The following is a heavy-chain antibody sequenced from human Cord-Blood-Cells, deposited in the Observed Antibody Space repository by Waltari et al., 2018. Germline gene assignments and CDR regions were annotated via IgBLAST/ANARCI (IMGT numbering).Heavy chain of an antibody. J-gene: IGHJ6*03. CDR2: IYSGGST. Sequence: EVQLVESGGGLVQPGGSLRLSCAASGFTVSSNYMSWVRPAPGKGLEWVSVIYSGGSTYYADSVKGRFTISRHNSKNTLYLQMNSLRAEDTAVYYCASSDDYYYYYMDVWGKGTTVTVSS. CDR3: ASSDDYYYYYMDV. CDR1: GFTVSSNY. V-gene: IGHV3-53*04.